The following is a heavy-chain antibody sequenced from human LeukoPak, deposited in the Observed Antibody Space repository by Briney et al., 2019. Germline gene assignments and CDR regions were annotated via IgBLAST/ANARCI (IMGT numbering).Heavy chain of an antibody. J-gene: IGHJ5*02. CDR1: GFTFSSYW. D-gene: IGHD6-19*01. V-gene: IGHV3-74*01. CDR3: AREIAVASTLWFDP. Sequence: PGASLRLSCAASGFTFSSYWMHSVRQAPGKGLVWVSRINTDGSSTSYADSVKGRFTISRDNAKNTLYLQMNSLRAEDTAVYYCAREIAVASTLWFDPWGQGTLVTVSS. CDR2: INTDGSST.